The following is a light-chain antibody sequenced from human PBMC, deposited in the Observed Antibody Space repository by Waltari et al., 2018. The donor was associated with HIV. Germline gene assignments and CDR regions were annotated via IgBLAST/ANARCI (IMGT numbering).Light chain of an antibody. CDR1: QGVSSN. CDR3: QEYNNWPPLT. J-gene: IGKJ4*01. Sequence: EIVLTPSPATLSMSPGERATFSCRASQGVSSNLAWYEQKPGQAPRLLIYGASTRATGIPARFSGSGSGTELTLTISSLQSEDFAVYYGQEYNNWPPLTFGRGTKVEIK. CDR2: GAS. V-gene: IGKV3-15*01.